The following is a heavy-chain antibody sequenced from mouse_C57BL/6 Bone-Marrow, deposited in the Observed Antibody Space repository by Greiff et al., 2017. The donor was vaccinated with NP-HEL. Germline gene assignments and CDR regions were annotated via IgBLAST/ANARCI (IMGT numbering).Heavy chain of an antibody. Sequence: VQLKQPGAELVRPGTSVKLSCKASGYTFTSYWMHWVKQRPGQGLEWIGVIDPSDSYTNYNQKFKGKATLTVDTSSSTAYMQLSSLTSEDSAVYYCGYYDAMDYWGQGTSVTVSS. J-gene: IGHJ4*01. V-gene: IGHV1-59*01. D-gene: IGHD2-14*01. CDR1: GYTFTSYW. CDR2: IDPSDSYT. CDR3: GYYDAMDY.